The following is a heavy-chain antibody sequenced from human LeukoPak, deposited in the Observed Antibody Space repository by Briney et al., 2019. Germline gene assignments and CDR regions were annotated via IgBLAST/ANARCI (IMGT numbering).Heavy chain of an antibody. D-gene: IGHD2/OR15-2a*01. CDR2: IKQDGSEK. CDR1: GFTFSSYW. V-gene: IGHV3-7*01. CDR3: AREVRRGLLLYYFDY. J-gene: IGHJ4*02. Sequence: PGGSLRLSCAASGFTFSSYWMSWVRQAPGKGLEWVANIKQDGSEKYYVDSVKGRFTISRDNTKNSLYLQMNSLRAEDTAVYYCAREVRRGLLLYYFDYWGQGTLVTVSS.